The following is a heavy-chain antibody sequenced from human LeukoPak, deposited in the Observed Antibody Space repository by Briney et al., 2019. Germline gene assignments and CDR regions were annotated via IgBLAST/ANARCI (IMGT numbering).Heavy chain of an antibody. Sequence: ASVKVSYKASGGTFSSYAISWVRQAPGQGLEWMGGIIPIFGTANYAQKFQGRVTITADESTSTAYMELSSLRSEDTAVYYCASGNFNSYYFDYWGQGTLVTVSS. CDR2: IIPIFGTA. CDR1: GGTFSSYA. D-gene: IGHD1-1*01. V-gene: IGHV1-69*13. J-gene: IGHJ4*02. CDR3: ASGNFNSYYFDY.